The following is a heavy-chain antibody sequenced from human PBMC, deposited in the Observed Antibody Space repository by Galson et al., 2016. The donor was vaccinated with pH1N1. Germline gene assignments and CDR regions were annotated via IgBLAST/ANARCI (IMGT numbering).Heavy chain of an antibody. CDR3: ARFLYGDYVRWFDP. CDR2: IYYSGST. D-gene: IGHD4-17*01. V-gene: IGHV4-30-4*08. CDR1: GGSISSSDYF. J-gene: IGHJ5*02. Sequence: LSLTCTVSGGSISSSDYFWSWIRQPPGKDLEWIGYIYYSGSTYYNPSLKSRVTISVDTSKNQFSLKLSSVTAADTAVYYCARFLYGDYVRWFDPWGQGTLVTVSS.